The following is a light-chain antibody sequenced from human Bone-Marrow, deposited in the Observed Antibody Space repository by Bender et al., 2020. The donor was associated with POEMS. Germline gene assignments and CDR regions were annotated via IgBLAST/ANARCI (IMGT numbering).Light chain of an antibody. CDR3: ATWDDSLSGPV. V-gene: IGLV3-21*01. CDR1: NFGSTS. J-gene: IGLJ3*02. CDR2: YDN. Sequence: SNVLTQPSSVSVAPGQTATITCGGDNFGSTSVHWYQQKPGQAPVLVMYYDNDRHPGFPERCSGSNSGNTATLTISGFEAEDEADYYCATWDDSLSGPVFGGGTKLTVL.